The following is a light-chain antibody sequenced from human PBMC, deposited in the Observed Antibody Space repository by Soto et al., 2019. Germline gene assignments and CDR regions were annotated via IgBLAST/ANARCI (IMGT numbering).Light chain of an antibody. V-gene: IGKV3-11*01. CDR2: DAS. J-gene: IGKJ4*01. Sequence: EIVLTQSPATLSLSPGERATLSCRASQSVSSYLAWYQQKPGQAPRLLIYDASSRATGIPDRFSGGRSGTDFTLTISRLEPEDFAVYYCQQFSSYPLTFGGGTKVDIK. CDR1: QSVSSY. CDR3: QQFSSYPLT.